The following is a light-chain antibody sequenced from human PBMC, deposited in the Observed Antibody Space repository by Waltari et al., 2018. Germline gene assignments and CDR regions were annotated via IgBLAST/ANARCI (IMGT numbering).Light chain of an antibody. J-gene: IGLJ3*02. CDR3: AGWDDSLSGWV. CDR1: SSSINY. CDR2: RNN. Sequence: QSVLTQPPSASGTPGQRVTISCSGSSSSINYVYWYQQLPGTAPKLLLYRNNQRPSCVPYRVSGPKSGPSASLAIIGLRSEDEAHDYCAGWDDSLSGWVFGGGTKLTVL. V-gene: IGLV1-47*01.